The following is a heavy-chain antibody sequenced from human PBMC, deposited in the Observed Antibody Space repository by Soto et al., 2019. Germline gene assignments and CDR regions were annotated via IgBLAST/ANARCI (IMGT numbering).Heavy chain of an antibody. V-gene: IGHV1-18*04. CDR1: GYTFSSHG. Sequence: QVQLVQSGAEVKKPGASVKVSCKASGYTFSSHGLNWVRQAPGQGLEWMGWISADNGYTIYAQKLQGRVSMTADTSTSTGYMELRSLMSDDTAVYYCARDVFYWGQGTLVTVSS. J-gene: IGHJ4*02. CDR2: ISADNGYT. CDR3: ARDVFY.